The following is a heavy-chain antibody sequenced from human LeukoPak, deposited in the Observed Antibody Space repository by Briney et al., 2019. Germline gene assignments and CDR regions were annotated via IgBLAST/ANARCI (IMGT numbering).Heavy chain of an antibody. CDR3: ARHFRCRYDYGALDY. CDR2: ISSSGGTI. V-gene: IGHV3-11*01. J-gene: IGHJ4*02. CDR1: GFTFSDYY. Sequence: PGESLRLSCAASGFTFSDYYMSWIRQAPGKGLEWVSYISSSGGTIHYADSVKGRFTISRDNAKNSLYLQINSLRAEDTAVYYWARHFRCRYDYGALDYWGLGTLVTVSS. D-gene: IGHD3-16*01.